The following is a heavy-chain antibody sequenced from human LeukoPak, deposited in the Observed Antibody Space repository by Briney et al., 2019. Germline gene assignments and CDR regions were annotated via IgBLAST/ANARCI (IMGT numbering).Heavy chain of an antibody. Sequence: SETLSLTCTVSGYSISSGYYWGWIRQPPGKGLEWIGSIYHSGSTYYNPSLKSRVTISVDTSKNQFSLKLSSVTAADTAVYYCARELTTVTTKGAFDIWGQGTMVTVSS. CDR3: ARELTTVTTKGAFDI. V-gene: IGHV4-38-2*02. J-gene: IGHJ3*02. D-gene: IGHD4-11*01. CDR1: GYSISSGYY. CDR2: IYHSGST.